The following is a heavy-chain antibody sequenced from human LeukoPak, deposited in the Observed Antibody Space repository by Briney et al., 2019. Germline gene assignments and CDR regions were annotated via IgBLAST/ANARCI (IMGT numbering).Heavy chain of an antibody. CDR1: GFTFSNYA. CDR3: AKGEYYDILTGFDY. CDR2: ISGSGGST. V-gene: IGHV3-23*01. Sequence: GGSLRLSCAASGFTFSNYAMSWVRQAPGKGLEWVSAISGSGGSTYYADSVKGRFTISRDNSKNTLYLQMNSLRAEDTAVYYCAKGEYYDILTGFDYWGQGTLVTVSS. D-gene: IGHD3-9*01. J-gene: IGHJ4*02.